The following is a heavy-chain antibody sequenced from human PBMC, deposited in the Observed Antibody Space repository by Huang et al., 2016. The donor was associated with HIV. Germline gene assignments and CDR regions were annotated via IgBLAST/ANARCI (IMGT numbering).Heavy chain of an antibody. D-gene: IGHD3-10*01. J-gene: IGHJ4*02. CDR2: VNLRGSA. Sequence: QVRLEQWGPNLLKPSDTLSLKCAVYGGSFSDSFWTWIRQSPVKGLEWIGEVNLRGSATHNPSLRSLVSMSVDSSKNQFYLTLTAVTAADTAVYFCARPKMTATPSDSSWSYFDFWGRGTPVTVSS. V-gene: IGHV4-34*01. CDR1: GGSFSDSF. CDR3: ARPKMTATPSDSSWSYFDF.